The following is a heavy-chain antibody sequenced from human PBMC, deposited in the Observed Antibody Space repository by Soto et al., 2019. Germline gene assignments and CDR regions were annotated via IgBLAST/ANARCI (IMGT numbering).Heavy chain of an antibody. CDR3: ARSLRLRGWELWLSDYYYGMDV. Sequence: SETLSLTCTVSGGSISSYYWSWIRQPAGKGLEWIGRIYTSGSTNYNPSLKSRVTMSVDTPKNQFSLKLSSVTAADTAVYYCARSLRLRGWELWLSDYYYGMDVWGQGTTVTVSS. J-gene: IGHJ6*02. CDR2: IYTSGST. CDR1: GGSISSYY. V-gene: IGHV4-4*07. D-gene: IGHD5-18*01.